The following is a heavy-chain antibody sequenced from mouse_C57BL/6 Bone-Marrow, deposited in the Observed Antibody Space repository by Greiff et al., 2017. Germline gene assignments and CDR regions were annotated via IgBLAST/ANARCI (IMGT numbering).Heavy chain of an antibody. CDR2: IDPETGGT. V-gene: IGHV1-15*01. CDR1: GYTFTDYE. Sequence: VKLVESGAELVRPGASVTLSCKASGYTFTDYEMHWVKQTPVHGLEWIGAIDPETGGTAYNQKFKGKAILTADKSSSTAYMELRSLTSEDAAVDYCTRDGYCYAMDYWGQGTSVTVSS. J-gene: IGHJ4*01. D-gene: IGHD2-3*01. CDR3: TRDGYCYAMDY.